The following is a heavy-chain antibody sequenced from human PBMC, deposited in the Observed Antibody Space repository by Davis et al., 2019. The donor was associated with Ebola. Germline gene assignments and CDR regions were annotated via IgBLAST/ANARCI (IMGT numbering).Heavy chain of an antibody. CDR1: GFTFSSYA. J-gene: IGHJ3*02. CDR2: ISGSGGST. CDR3: AKDVRGYSYGTVAFDI. D-gene: IGHD5-18*01. Sequence: GESLKISCAASGFTFSSYAMSWVRQAPGKGLEWVSVISGSGGSTYYADSVKGRFTISRDNSKNTLYLQMNSLRAEDTAVYYCAKDVRGYSYGTVAFDIWGQGTMVTVSS. V-gene: IGHV3-23*01.